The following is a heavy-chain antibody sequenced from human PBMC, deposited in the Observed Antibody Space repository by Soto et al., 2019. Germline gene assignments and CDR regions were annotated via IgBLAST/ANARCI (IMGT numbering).Heavy chain of an antibody. CDR1: GFSLSTSGVG. Sequence: QITLKESCPTLVKPTQTLTLTCTFSGFSLSTSGVGVGWIRQPPGKALEWLALIYWNDDKRYSPSLKSRLTITKDTSKNQVVLTMTNMDPVDTATYYCAHRLGPTTVTPGFYYYYGMDVWGQGTTVTVSS. D-gene: IGHD4-4*01. V-gene: IGHV2-5*01. CDR3: AHRLGPTTVTPGFYYYYGMDV. J-gene: IGHJ6*02. CDR2: IYWNDDK.